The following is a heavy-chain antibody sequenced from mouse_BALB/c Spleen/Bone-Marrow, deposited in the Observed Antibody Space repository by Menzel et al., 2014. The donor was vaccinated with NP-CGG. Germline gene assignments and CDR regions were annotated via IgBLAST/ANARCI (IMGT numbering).Heavy chain of an antibody. J-gene: IGHJ2*01. D-gene: IGHD6-5*01. CDR3: TRSYANYFDY. CDR2: IYPSDSYT. V-gene: IGHV1-69*02. Sequence: QVQLQQSGAELVRPGASLKLSCKASGYTFTSYWINWVKQRPGQGLEWIGNIYPSDSYTNYNQRFKDKATLTVDKSSSTAYMQLSSPTSEDSAVYYCTRSYANYFDYWGQGTTLPVSS. CDR1: GYTFTSYW.